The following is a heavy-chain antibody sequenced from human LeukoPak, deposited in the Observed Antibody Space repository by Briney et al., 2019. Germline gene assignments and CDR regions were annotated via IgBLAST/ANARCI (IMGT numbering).Heavy chain of an antibody. V-gene: IGHV3-30*02. CDR3: ARDGEAEVADAFDI. D-gene: IGHD3-10*01. J-gene: IGHJ3*02. Sequence: GGSLRLSCAASGFTFSSYGMHWVRQAPGKGLEWVAFIQYDGSNKYYADSVKGRFTISRDNSRNTLYLQMNSLRAEDTAVYYCARDGEAEVADAFDIWGQGTMVTVSS. CDR2: IQYDGSNK. CDR1: GFTFSSYG.